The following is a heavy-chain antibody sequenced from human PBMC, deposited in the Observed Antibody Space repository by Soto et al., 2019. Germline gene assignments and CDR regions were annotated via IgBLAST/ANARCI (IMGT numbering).Heavy chain of an antibody. CDR2: ISWNSGSI. CDR1: GFTFDDYA. Sequence: PGGSLRLSCAASGFTFDDYAMHWVRQAPGKGLEWVSGISWNSGSIGYADSVKGRFTISRDNAKNSLYLQMNSLRAEDTALYYCAKAKVPAAPAPWFDYWGQGT. D-gene: IGHD2-2*01. CDR3: AKAKVPAAPAPWFDY. J-gene: IGHJ4*02. V-gene: IGHV3-9*01.